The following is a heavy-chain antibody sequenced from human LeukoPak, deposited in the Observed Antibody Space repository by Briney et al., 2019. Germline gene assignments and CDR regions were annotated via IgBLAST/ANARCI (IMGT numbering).Heavy chain of an antibody. CDR1: GYSISSGYY. J-gene: IGHJ6*03. Sequence: SETLSLTCVVSGYSISSGYYWGWIRQPPGKGLEWIGSIYHSGSTNYNPSLKSRVTMSVDTSKNQFSLKLSSVTAADTAVYYCARVPIKEYSSSSVYYYYYMDVWGKGTTVTVSS. D-gene: IGHD6-6*01. CDR2: IYHSGST. V-gene: IGHV4-38-2*01. CDR3: ARVPIKEYSSSSVYYYYYMDV.